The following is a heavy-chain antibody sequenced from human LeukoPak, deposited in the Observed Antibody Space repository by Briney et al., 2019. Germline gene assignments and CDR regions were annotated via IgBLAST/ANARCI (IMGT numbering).Heavy chain of an antibody. CDR1: GGTFSSYA. D-gene: IGHD6-19*01. V-gene: IGHV1-69*05. CDR2: IIPIFGTA. Sequence: ASVKVSCKASGGTFSSYAISWVRQAPGQGLEWMGRIIPIFGTANYAQKFQGRVTITTDESTSTAYMELSSLRSEDTAVYYCATGYSSGPYYFDYWGQGILVTVSS. J-gene: IGHJ4*02. CDR3: ATGYSSGPYYFDY.